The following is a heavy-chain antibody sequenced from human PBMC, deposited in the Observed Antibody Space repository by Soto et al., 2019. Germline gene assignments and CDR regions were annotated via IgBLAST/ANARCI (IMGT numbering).Heavy chain of an antibody. J-gene: IGHJ4*02. V-gene: IGHV3-33*01. CDR3: ATIPRGGSLDY. Sequence: GGSLRLSCAASGFTFSSYGMHWVRQAPGKGLEWVAVIWYDGSNKYYADSVKGRFTISRDNSKNTLYLQMNSLRAEDTAVYYCATIPRGGSLDYWGQGTLVTVSS. D-gene: IGHD3-16*01. CDR1: GFTFSSYG. CDR2: IWYDGSNK.